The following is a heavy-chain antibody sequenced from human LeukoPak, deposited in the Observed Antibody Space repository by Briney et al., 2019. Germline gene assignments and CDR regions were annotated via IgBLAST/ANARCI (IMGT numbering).Heavy chain of an antibody. CDR3: ASDSSGYFGP. J-gene: IGHJ5*02. V-gene: IGHV3-11*01. CDR2: ISNTGSAM. D-gene: IGHD3-22*01. Sequence: GGSLRLSCAASGFTFSDYYMNWIRQAPGRGLEWLSYISNTGSAMYYADSVKGRFPISRDNVKNSLYLQMNSLRAEDTAVYYCASDSSGYFGPWGQGTLVTVSS. CDR1: GFTFSDYY.